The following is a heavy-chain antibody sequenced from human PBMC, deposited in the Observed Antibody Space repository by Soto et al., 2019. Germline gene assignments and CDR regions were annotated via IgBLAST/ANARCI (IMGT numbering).Heavy chain of an antibody. Sequence: SETLSLTCTVSGGSISSYYWSWIRQPPGKGLEWIGYIYYSGSTNYNPSLKSRVTISVDTSKNQFSLKLSSVTAADTAVYYCARDLSVYSYGFAGNWFDPWGQGTLVTVSS. J-gene: IGHJ5*02. CDR2: IYYSGST. D-gene: IGHD5-18*01. CDR3: ARDLSVYSYGFAGNWFDP. CDR1: GGSISSYY. V-gene: IGHV4-59*01.